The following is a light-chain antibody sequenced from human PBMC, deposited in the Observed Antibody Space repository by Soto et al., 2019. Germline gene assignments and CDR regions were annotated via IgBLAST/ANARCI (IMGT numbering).Light chain of an antibody. CDR3: QQYNNWLFT. J-gene: IGKJ3*01. CDR2: DAS. CDR1: QSVSSN. Sequence: EIVMTQSPATLSVSPGERATLSCRASQSVSSNLAWYQQKPGQAPRLLIYDASARATGIPARFSGSGSGTEFTLTISSLQSEDFAVYYCQQYNNWLFTFGPGTKADIK. V-gene: IGKV3-15*01.